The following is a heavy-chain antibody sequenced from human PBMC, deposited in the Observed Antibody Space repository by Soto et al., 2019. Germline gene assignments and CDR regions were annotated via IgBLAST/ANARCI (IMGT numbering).Heavy chain of an antibody. CDR2: ISAYNGNT. J-gene: IGHJ4*02. V-gene: IGHV1-18*01. CDR3: ARAFDYGDHPGHFDY. D-gene: IGHD4-17*01. Sequence: QVQLVQSGAEVKKPGASVKVSCKASGYTFTSYGISWVRQAPGQGLEWMGWISAYNGNTNYAQKLQGRATMXXAXAXNTAYMELRSLRSDDTAVYYCARAFDYGDHPGHFDYWGQGPLVTVSS. CDR1: GYTFTSYG.